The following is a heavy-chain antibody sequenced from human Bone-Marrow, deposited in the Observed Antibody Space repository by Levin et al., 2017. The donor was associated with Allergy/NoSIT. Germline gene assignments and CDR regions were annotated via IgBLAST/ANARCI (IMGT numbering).Heavy chain of an antibody. Sequence: PGGSLRLSCAASGFTFSSYAMHWVRQAPGKGLEWVAVISYDGSNKYYADSVKGRFTISRDNSKNTLYLQMNSLRAEDTAVYYCARFRIAARPWGRSGAGYYYYGMDVWGQGTTVTVSS. D-gene: IGHD6-6*01. CDR1: GFTFSSYA. J-gene: IGHJ6*02. V-gene: IGHV3-30-3*01. CDR2: ISYDGSNK. CDR3: ARFRIAARPWGRSGAGYYYYGMDV.